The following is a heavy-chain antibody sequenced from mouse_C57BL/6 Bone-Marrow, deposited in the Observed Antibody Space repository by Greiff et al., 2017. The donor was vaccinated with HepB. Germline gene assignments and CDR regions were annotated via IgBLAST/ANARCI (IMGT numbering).Heavy chain of an antibody. CDR1: GFTFSSYA. D-gene: IGHD1-1*01. J-gene: IGHJ4*01. CDR2: ISDGGSYT. CDR3: AREVTTDAMDY. V-gene: IGHV5-4*01. Sequence: EVNLVESGGGLVKPGGSLKLSCAASGFTFSSYAMSWVRQTPEKRLEWVATISDGGSYTYYPDNVKGRFTISRDNAKNNLYLQMSHLKSEDTAMYYCAREVTTDAMDYWGQGTSVTVSS.